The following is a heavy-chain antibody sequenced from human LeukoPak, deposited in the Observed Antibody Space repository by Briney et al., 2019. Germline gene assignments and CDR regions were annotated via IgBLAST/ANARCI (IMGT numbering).Heavy chain of an antibody. D-gene: IGHD1-26*01. CDR3: ASLLVGAPVDF. V-gene: IGHV3-48*03. Sequence: PGGSLRLSCAASGFTFSSYEMNWVRQAPGKGLEWVAYISSSGHITYYVDSVQGRFTVSRDNANNSLHLQMIALRGEDTGIYYCASLLVGAPVDFWGQGTLVTVSS. CDR1: GFTFSSYE. CDR2: ISSSGHIT. J-gene: IGHJ4*02.